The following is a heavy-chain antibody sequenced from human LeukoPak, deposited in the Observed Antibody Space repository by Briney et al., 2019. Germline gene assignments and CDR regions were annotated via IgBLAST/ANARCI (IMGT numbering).Heavy chain of an antibody. Sequence: PSETLSLTCTVSSGSISTSNYYWGWVRQPPGKALEWIGNIFYSGSTYYSPSLKSRVTISVDTSKNQFSLKLSSVTAADTAVYYCARGAACPWYNWFDPWGQGTLVTVSS. J-gene: IGHJ5*02. D-gene: IGHD6-6*01. CDR3: ARGAACPWYNWFDP. CDR2: IFYSGST. CDR1: SGSISTSNYY. V-gene: IGHV4-39*07.